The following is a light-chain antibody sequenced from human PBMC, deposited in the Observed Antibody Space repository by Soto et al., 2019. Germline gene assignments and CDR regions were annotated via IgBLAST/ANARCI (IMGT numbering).Light chain of an antibody. J-gene: IGLJ2*01. CDR1: SSNIGNNY. CDR2: DDN. CDR3: GTWDSSLSAVV. V-gene: IGLV1-51*01. Sequence: QSVLTQPPSVSAAPGQKVTISCSGSSSNIGNNYVSWYQQIPGTAPKLLIYDDNKRPSGIPDRFSGSKSGTSATVAITGLQTGDEADYYCGTWDSSLSAVVFGGGTKLTVL.